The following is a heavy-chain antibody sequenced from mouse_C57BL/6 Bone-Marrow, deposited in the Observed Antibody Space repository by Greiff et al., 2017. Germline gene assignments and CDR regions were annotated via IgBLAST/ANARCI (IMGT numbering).Heavy chain of an antibody. CDR2: IWRGGST. CDR3: AKNGYYYYDYDEAWFAY. V-gene: IGHV2-5*01. CDR1: GFSLTSYG. J-gene: IGHJ3*01. Sequence: VQLQQSGPGLVQPSQSLSITCTVSGFSLTSYGVHWVRQSPGKGLEWLGVIWRGGSTDYNAAFMSRLSITKDNSKSQVFFKMNSLQADDTAIYYCAKNGYYYYDYDEAWFAYWGQGTLVTVSA. D-gene: IGHD2-4*01.